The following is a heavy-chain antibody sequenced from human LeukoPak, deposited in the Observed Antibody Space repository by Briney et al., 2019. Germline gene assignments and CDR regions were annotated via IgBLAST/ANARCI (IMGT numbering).Heavy chain of an antibody. D-gene: IGHD3-10*01. CDR1: GYTFTGYY. J-gene: IGHJ4*02. Sequence: ASVKVSCKASGYTFTGYYMHWVRQAPGQGLEWMGWINPNSGGTNYAQKFQGRVTMTRDTSISTAYMELSGLRSDDTAVYYCARGLGRGRGSGSYEHWGQGTLVTVSS. CDR2: INPNSGGT. CDR3: ARGLGRGRGSGSYEH. V-gene: IGHV1-2*02.